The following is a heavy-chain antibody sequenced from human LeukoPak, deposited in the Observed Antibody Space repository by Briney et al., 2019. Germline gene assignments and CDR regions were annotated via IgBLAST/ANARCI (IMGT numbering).Heavy chain of an antibody. CDR3: ARGLRIAAAGLDY. D-gene: IGHD6-13*01. J-gene: IGHJ4*02. V-gene: IGHV1-2*04. CDR1: GYTFTGYY. CDR2: INPNSGGT. Sequence: ASVKVSCKASGYTFTGYYMHWVRQAPGQGLEWMGWINPNSGGTNYAQKFQGWVTMTRDTSISTAYMELSSLRSEDTAVYYCARGLRIAAAGLDYWGQGTLVTVSS.